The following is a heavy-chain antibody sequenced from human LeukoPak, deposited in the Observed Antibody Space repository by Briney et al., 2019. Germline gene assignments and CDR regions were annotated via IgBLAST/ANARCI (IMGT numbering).Heavy chain of an antibody. J-gene: IGHJ4*02. CDR1: GGSISSSSYY. Sequence: SETLSLTCTVSGGSISSSSYYWGWIRQPPGKGLEWIGSIYYSGSTYYNPSLKSRVTISVDTSKNQFSLKLSSVTAADTAVYYCARVPDSSSWSYYFDYWGQGTLVTVSS. CDR2: IYYSGST. D-gene: IGHD6-13*01. CDR3: ARVPDSSSWSYYFDY. V-gene: IGHV4-39*07.